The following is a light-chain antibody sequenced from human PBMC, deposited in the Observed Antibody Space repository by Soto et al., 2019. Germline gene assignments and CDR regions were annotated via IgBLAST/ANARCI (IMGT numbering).Light chain of an antibody. CDR3: CSYAGSSWV. V-gene: IGLV2-23*01. CDR2: EGT. J-gene: IGLJ3*02. Sequence: QSVLTQSASVSGSPGQSITISCTGTSSDVGNYKFVSWYQQYPGKAPKLMIFEGTKRPSGVSNRFSGSKSGNTASLTISGLQAEDEADYYCCSYAGSSWVFGVGTKLTVL. CDR1: SSDVGNYKF.